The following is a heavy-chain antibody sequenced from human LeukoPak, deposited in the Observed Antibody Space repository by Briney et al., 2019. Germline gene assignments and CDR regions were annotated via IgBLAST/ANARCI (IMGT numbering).Heavy chain of an antibody. D-gene: IGHD3-22*01. V-gene: IGHV1-69*13. Sequence: ASVKVSCKASGGTFRSYALSWVRQAPGQGLECMGGIIPIFGTANYAQNFQGRVTITADESTSTAYMELSSLRSEDTAVYYCARGFGISGYYYPFDYWGQGTLVTVSS. CDR2: IIPIFGTA. J-gene: IGHJ4*02. CDR1: GGTFRSYA. CDR3: ARGFGISGYYYPFDY.